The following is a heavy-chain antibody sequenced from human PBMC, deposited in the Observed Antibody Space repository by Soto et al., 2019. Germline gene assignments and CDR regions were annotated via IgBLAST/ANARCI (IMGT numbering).Heavy chain of an antibody. Sequence: EVQLLESGGGLVQPGGSLRLSCAASGFTFSSYAMSWVRQAPGKGLEWVSAISGSGGRTYYADSVKGRFTISRDKSKNTLYLQMNSLRAEDTAVYYCAKDGLIVGATPFDYWGQGTLVTVSS. CDR1: GFTFSSYA. J-gene: IGHJ4*02. CDR3: AKDGLIVGATPFDY. CDR2: ISGSGGRT. D-gene: IGHD1-26*01. V-gene: IGHV3-23*01.